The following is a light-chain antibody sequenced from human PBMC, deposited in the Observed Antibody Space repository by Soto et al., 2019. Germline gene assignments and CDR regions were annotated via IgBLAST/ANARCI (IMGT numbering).Light chain of an antibody. CDR2: DVS. J-gene: IGLJ2*01. CDR1: SSDVGGYNY. V-gene: IGLV2-11*01. Sequence: QSALTQPRSVSGSPGQSVTISCTGTSSDVGGYNYVSWYQQNPGKAPKLMIYDVSKRPSRVPDRFSGSKSDNTASLTISGLQAEDEADYYCCSYAGTYTFVVFGGGTKVTVL. CDR3: CSYAGTYTFVV.